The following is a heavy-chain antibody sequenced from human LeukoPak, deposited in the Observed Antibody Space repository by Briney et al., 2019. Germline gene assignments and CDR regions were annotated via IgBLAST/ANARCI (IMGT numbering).Heavy chain of an antibody. CDR1: GFTFSNNW. CDR2: IKQDGSEK. CDR3: VRDDDRPDNGLDY. J-gene: IGHJ4*02. V-gene: IGHV3-7*01. D-gene: IGHD3-22*01. Sequence: GGSLRLSCAASGFTFSNNWMTWVRQAPGKGLEWVANIKQDGSEKYYVDSVKGRFTISRDNAKNSLYLQMNSLRAEDTAVYYCVRDDDRPDNGLDYWGQGTLVTVSS.